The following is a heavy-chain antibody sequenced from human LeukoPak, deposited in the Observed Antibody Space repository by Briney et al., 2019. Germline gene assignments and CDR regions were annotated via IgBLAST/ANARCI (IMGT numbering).Heavy chain of an antibody. Sequence: PGGSLRLSCGASGFTFNNYAMTWVRQAPGKGLEWVSSITDSGGDTYHADSVKGRFTISRDNSKNTLYLQMNSLRAEDTALYYCAKRSASSRPYFLDYWGQGILVTVSS. J-gene: IGHJ4*02. CDR3: AKRSASSRPYFLDY. CDR2: ITDSGGDT. D-gene: IGHD2-15*01. CDR1: GFTFNNYA. V-gene: IGHV3-23*01.